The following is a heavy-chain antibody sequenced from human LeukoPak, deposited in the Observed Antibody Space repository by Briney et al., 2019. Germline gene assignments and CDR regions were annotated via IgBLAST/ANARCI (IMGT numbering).Heavy chain of an antibody. D-gene: IGHD2-21*02. J-gene: IGHJ3*02. CDR1: GFTFSSYS. CDR2: ISSSRSTI. CDR3: ATARVVVTGGGHDAFDI. Sequence: GGSLRLSCAASGFTFSSYSMNWVRQAPGKGLEWVSYISSSRSTIYYADSVKGRFTISRDNAKNSLYLQMNSLRVEDTAVYYCATARVVVTGGGHDAFDIWGQGTMVTVSS. V-gene: IGHV3-48*04.